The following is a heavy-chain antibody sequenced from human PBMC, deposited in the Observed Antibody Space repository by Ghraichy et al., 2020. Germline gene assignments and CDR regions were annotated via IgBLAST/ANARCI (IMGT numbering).Heavy chain of an antibody. CDR3: ALSSSHYFHYFDY. CDR1: GYTFTGYY. CDR2: INPNSGGT. D-gene: IGHD2/OR15-2a*01. J-gene: IGHJ4*02. V-gene: IGHV1-2*04. Sequence: ASVKVSCKASGYTFTGYYMHWVRQAPGQGLEWMGWINPNSGGTNYAQKFQGWVTMTRDTSISTAYMELSRLRSDDTAVYYCALSSSHYFHYFDYWGQGTLVTVSS.